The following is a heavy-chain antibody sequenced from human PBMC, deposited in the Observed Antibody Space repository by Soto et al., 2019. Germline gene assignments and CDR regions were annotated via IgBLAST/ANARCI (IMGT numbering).Heavy chain of an antibody. D-gene: IGHD6-25*01. CDR1: EFAFSSYW. CDR3: ARDVSPGSSGLYFDAFDI. Sequence: EVQLVESGGGLVQPGGSLTLSCAASEFAFSSYWMTWVRQAPGKGLEWVANIRKDGSQRSYLDSVRGRFTISRDNSKNSLYLQMNSLRAEDTALYFCARDVSPGSSGLYFDAFDIWGQGKRVTVSS. V-gene: IGHV3-7*05. J-gene: IGHJ3*02. CDR2: IRKDGSQR.